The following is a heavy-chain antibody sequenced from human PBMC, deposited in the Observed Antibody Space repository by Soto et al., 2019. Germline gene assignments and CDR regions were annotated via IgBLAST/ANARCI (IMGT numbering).Heavy chain of an antibody. Sequence: QVQLQESGPGLVKPSQTLSLTCTVSGGSINIGDYYWSWIRQPPGKGLEWIGYIYYSGSTYYNPALKSRVAISVDTSKNQFSLELSSVTAADTAVYYCARYYGKDVPVDYWGQGTLVTVSS. V-gene: IGHV4-30-4*01. CDR3: ARYYGKDVPVDY. CDR1: GGSINIGDYY. CDR2: IYYSGST. D-gene: IGHD4-17*01. J-gene: IGHJ4*02.